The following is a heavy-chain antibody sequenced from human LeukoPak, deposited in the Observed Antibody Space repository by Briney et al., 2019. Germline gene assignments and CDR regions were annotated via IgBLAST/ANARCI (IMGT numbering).Heavy chain of an antibody. Sequence: RRASVKVSCKASGGTFSSYAISWVRQAPGQGLEWMGGIIPIFGTANYAQKFQGRVTITADESTSTAYMELSSLRSEDTAVYYCARKRVGGNNPYYCYGMDVWGQGTTVTVSS. CDR1: GGTFSSYA. D-gene: IGHD4-23*01. CDR2: IIPIFGTA. CDR3: ARKRVGGNNPYYCYGMDV. J-gene: IGHJ6*02. V-gene: IGHV1-69*13.